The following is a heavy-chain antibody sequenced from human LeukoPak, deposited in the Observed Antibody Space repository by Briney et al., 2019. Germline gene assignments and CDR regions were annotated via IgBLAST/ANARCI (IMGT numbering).Heavy chain of an antibody. CDR3: VKERCIIAVGRELTNR. J-gene: IGHJ3*01. CDR1: GFTFSRYG. V-gene: IGHV3-30*02. D-gene: IGHD2-8*01. Sequence: PGGSLRLSCAVSGFTFSRYGLHWIPQAPAKGLEWLTFIRYDDKNDQEYAESVKGRFNIFRDNSKNTLYLQMNNLRSEDTAMYYWVKERCIIAVGRELTNRGGQARSVTVSS. CDR2: IRYDDKNDQ.